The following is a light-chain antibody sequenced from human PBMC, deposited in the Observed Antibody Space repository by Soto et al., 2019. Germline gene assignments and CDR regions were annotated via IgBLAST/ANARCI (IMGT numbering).Light chain of an antibody. CDR3: LSFDSSLSVV. Sequence: QSVLTQPPSGSGAPGQRVTISCTGSSSNIGAGYDVHWYQQLPGRAPKLLIYGNTNRPSGVPERFSGSKSGTSASLAITGLQAEDEADYYCLSFDSSLSVVFGGGTKVTVL. V-gene: IGLV1-40*01. CDR1: SSNIGAGYD. J-gene: IGLJ2*01. CDR2: GNT.